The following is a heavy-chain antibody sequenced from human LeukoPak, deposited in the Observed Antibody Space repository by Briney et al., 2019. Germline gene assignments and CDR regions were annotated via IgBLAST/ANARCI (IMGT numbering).Heavy chain of an antibody. D-gene: IGHD2-2*01. Sequence: SVKVSCKASGGTFSSYAISWVRQAPRQGLEWMGGIIPIFGTANYAQKFQGRVTITADEPTSTAYMELSSLRSEDTAVYYCARWGEYCSSTSCPFDYWGQGTLVTVSS. V-gene: IGHV1-69*13. CDR2: IIPIFGTA. J-gene: IGHJ4*02. CDR1: GGTFSSYA. CDR3: ARWGEYCSSTSCPFDY.